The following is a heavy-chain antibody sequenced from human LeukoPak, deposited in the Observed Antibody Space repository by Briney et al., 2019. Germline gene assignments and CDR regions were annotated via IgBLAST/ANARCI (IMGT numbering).Heavy chain of an antibody. CDR3: ATATGSLITMIVGDAAFDI. J-gene: IGHJ3*02. CDR1: GYTFTSYD. CDR2: MNPNSGNT. D-gene: IGHD3-22*01. Sequence: GASVKVSCKASGYTFTSYDINWVRQATGQGLEWMGWMNPNSGNTGYAQKFQGRVTITRNTSISTAYMELSSLRSEDTAVYYCATATGSLITMIVGDAAFDIWGQGTMVTVSS. V-gene: IGHV1-8*03.